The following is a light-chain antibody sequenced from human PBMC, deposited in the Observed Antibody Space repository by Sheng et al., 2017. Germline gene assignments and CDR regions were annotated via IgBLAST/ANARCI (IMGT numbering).Light chain of an antibody. CDR3: QQYDDFPI. V-gene: IGKV1-33*01. CDR1: QDISNH. Sequence: DIQMTQSPSSLSASVGDRVTITCQASQDISNHLNWYQQKPGKAPKLLIYDASYLETGVPSRFSGSGSGTDFNFTINSLQSEDVATYFCQQYDDFPIFGPGTKV. J-gene: IGKJ3*01. CDR2: DAS.